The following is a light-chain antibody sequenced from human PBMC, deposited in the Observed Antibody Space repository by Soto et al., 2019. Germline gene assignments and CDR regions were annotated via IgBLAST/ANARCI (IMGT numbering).Light chain of an antibody. J-gene: IGKJ5*01. Sequence: DIVMTQSPDSLAVSLGERATINCKSSQSILYSSNNKNQVAWYQQKPGQPPKLLIYWASTRESGVPDRFSGSESGTDFTLTISSRQSEDFGVYYCQQYKDWFSISFGQGTRLEIK. CDR3: QQYKDWFSIS. CDR1: QSILYSSNNKNQ. V-gene: IGKV4-1*01. CDR2: WAS.